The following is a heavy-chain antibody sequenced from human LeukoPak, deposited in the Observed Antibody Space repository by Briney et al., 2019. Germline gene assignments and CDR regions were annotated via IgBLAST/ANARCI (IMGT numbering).Heavy chain of an antibody. D-gene: IGHD4-17*01. CDR2: FSSSSSTI. Sequence: GGPLRLSCAASGFTFSRYWMHWVRKAAGKGLEWVTFFSSSSSTIYYADSVEGRFTISRDNVKNSLYLQMNSMRDEDTAVYYCARDLTTETTGWSGYYYNGMDVWGQGTTVTVSS. CDR1: GFTFSRYW. CDR3: ARDLTTETTGWSGYYYNGMDV. V-gene: IGHV3-48*02. J-gene: IGHJ6*02.